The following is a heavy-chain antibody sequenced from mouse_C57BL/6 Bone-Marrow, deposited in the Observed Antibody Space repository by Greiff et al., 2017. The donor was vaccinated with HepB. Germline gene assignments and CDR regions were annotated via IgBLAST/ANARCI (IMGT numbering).Heavy chain of an antibody. D-gene: IGHD3-1*01. CDR3: ARSTGWWYFDV. Sequence: QVQLQQPGAELVMPGASVKLSCKASGYTFTSYWMHWVKQRPGQGLEWIGEIDPSDSYTNYNQKFKGKSTLTVDKSSSTAYMELRSLTSEDSAVYYCARSTGWWYFDVWGTGTTVTVSS. V-gene: IGHV1-69*01. J-gene: IGHJ1*03. CDR1: GYTFTSYW. CDR2: IDPSDSYT.